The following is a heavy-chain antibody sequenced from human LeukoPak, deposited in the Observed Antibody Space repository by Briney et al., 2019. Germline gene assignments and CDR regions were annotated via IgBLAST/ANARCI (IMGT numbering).Heavy chain of an antibody. Sequence: PSETLSLTCAVYGGSFSGYYWNWIRQPPGKGLEWIREINHSGSTSYNTSLKSRVTISVDTSKNQFSLKLSSVTAADTAVYYCARGPRIAVAGRRSWFDPWGQGTLVSVSS. CDR2: INHSGST. CDR1: GGSFSGYY. J-gene: IGHJ5*02. V-gene: IGHV4-34*01. CDR3: ARGPRIAVAGRRSWFDP. D-gene: IGHD6-19*01.